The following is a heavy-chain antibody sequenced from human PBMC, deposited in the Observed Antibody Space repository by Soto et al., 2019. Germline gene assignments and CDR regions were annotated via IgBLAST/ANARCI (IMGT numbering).Heavy chain of an antibody. D-gene: IGHD3-10*01. J-gene: IGHJ1*01. Sequence: VAPVKGSCKGAGYSFTSYVSSWVRQATGQGLEWMGWISAYNGNTNYAQKLQGRVTMTTDTSTSTAYMELRNLRSDDTAVYYCARGRVRYYGSGSYFQYWGQGALVTVSS. CDR1: GYSFTSYV. CDR3: ARGRVRYYGSGSYFQY. V-gene: IGHV1-18*01. CDR2: ISAYNGNT.